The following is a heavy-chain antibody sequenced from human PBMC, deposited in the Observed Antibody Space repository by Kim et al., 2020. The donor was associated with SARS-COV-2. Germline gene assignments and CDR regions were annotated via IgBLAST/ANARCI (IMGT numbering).Heavy chain of an antibody. CDR2: IGSNGAT. CDR1: GFTFSSLG. J-gene: IGHJ3*02. D-gene: IGHD2-8*01. CDR3: ARVILKGKPAFDI. Sequence: GGSLRLSCAASGFTFSSLGMHWVRQTPGKGLEWVSNIGSNGATGYADSVKGRFTISRDNSKSTLYLQMNSLRADDTAFYYCARVILKGKPAFDIWGQGT. V-gene: IGHV3-23*01.